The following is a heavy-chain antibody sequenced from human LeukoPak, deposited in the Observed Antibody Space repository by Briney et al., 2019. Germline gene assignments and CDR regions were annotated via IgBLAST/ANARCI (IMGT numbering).Heavy chain of an antibody. D-gene: IGHD1-1*01. V-gene: IGHV3-48*03. CDR3: AGGPTTGNLDY. CDR2: ISSSGTTT. Sequence: GGSLRLSCAASGFTFSSYEMNWVRQAPGKGLEWVSYISSSGTTTYHADSVKGRSTISRDNAKNSLYLQMNSLRAEDAGLYYCAGGPTTGNLDYWGQGSLVTVSS. CDR1: GFTFSSYE. J-gene: IGHJ4*02.